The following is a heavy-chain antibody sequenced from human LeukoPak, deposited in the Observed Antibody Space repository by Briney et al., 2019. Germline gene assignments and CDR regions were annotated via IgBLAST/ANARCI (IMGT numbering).Heavy chain of an antibody. CDR3: ARDKDWDLEY. Sequence: ASVKVSCKTSGYTFTSYGISWMRQAPGQGLEWMGWISTSKGNTRYAQNLQGRLTMTTDTFMRTAYMELRSLRSDDTAVYYCARDKDWDLEYWGQGTLVTVSS. CDR1: GYTFTSYG. D-gene: IGHD3-9*01. V-gene: IGHV1-18*01. CDR2: ISTSKGNT. J-gene: IGHJ4*02.